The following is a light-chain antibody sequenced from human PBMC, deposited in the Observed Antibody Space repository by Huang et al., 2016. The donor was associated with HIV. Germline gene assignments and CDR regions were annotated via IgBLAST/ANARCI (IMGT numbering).Light chain of an antibody. J-gene: IGKJ3*01. V-gene: IGKV4-1*01. CDR1: RNVFYSSNNKNY. CDR2: GES. CDR3: QQYYTSPFT. Sequence: DILMTQSPDFLAVSLGERATINCKSSRNVFYSSNNKNYLAWYQQKPGQPPKLLIHGESTRESGVPDRFSGGGAGTDFTLTISSLQAEDVAIYYCQQYYTSPFTFGPGTKVDIQ.